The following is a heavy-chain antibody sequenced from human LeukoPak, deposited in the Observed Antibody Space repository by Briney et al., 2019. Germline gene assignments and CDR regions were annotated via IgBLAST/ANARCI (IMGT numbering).Heavy chain of an antibody. D-gene: IGHD4-17*01. CDR3: ARVIVYGDYVLNAFDS. CDR1: GGSISSSSYY. V-gene: IGHV4-39*07. Sequence: SETLSLTCTVSGGSISSSSYYWGWIRQPPGKGLEWIGSIYYSGSTYYNPSLKSRVTISVDTSKNQFSLKLSSVTAADTAVYYCARVIVYGDYVLNAFDSWGQGTMVTVSS. J-gene: IGHJ3*02. CDR2: IYYSGST.